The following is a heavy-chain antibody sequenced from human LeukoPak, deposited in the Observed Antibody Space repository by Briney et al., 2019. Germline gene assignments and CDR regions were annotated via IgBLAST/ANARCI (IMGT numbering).Heavy chain of an antibody. CDR3: ARDQHSSGWYGDYYYYMDV. CDR1: GYTFTGYY. V-gene: IGHV1-2*02. Sequence: EASVKVSCKASGYTFTGYYMHWVRQAPGQGLEWMGWINPNSGGTNYAPKFQGRVTMTRDTSISTAYMELSRLRSDDTAVYYCARDQHSSGWYGDYYYYMDVWGKGTTVTVSS. D-gene: IGHD6-19*01. J-gene: IGHJ6*03. CDR2: INPNSGGT.